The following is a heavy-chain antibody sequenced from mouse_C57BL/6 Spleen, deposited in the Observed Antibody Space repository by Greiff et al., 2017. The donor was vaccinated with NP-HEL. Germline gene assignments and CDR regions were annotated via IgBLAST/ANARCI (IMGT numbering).Heavy chain of an antibody. D-gene: IGHD3-1*01. Sequence: EVMLVESGGGLVKPGGSLKLSCAASGFTFSSYAMSWVRQTPEKRLEWVATISDGGSYTYYPDNVKGRFTISRDNAKNNLYLQMSHLKSEDTAMYYCARDRGRGSYFDYWGQGTTLTVSS. CDR2: ISDGGSYT. V-gene: IGHV5-4*01. CDR3: ARDRGRGSYFDY. J-gene: IGHJ2*01. CDR1: GFTFSSYA.